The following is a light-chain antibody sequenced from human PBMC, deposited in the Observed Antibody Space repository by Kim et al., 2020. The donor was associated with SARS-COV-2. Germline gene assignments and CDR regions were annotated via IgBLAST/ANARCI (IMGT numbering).Light chain of an antibody. CDR3: QQYGGSPLT. CDR2: DAS. J-gene: IGKJ4*01. CDR1: QSVGSSY. Sequence: PGERATLSCRASQSVGSSYLAWYQQKPGQAPRLLIYDASNRATDIPDRFSGSGSGTDFTLTIARLEPEDYAVYFCQQYGGSPLTFGGGTKV. V-gene: IGKV3-20*01.